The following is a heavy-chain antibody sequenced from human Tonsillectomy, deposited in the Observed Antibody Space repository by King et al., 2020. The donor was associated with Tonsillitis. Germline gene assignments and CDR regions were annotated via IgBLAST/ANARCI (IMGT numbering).Heavy chain of an antibody. V-gene: IGHV1-18*04. D-gene: IGHD2-15*01. Sequence: QLVQSGAEVKKPGASVKVSCKASGYTFTFYGINWVRQAPGQGLEWMGWVSTYNGDTICAQNLQGRVAMTIDTSTSTAYMELGSLRSDDTAVYYCARGAGSNTLYYFDNWGQGSLVTVSS. CDR1: GYTFTFYG. CDR2: VSTYNGDT. J-gene: IGHJ4*02. CDR3: ARGAGSNTLYYFDN.